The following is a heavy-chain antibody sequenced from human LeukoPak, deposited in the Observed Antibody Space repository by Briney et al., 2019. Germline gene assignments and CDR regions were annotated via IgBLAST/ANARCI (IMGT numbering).Heavy chain of an antibody. CDR2: TYYRSKWYN. J-gene: IGHJ5*02. CDR3: ARSLTLDSTGYSSGWPGGGNWFDP. Sequence: SQTLSLTCAISGDSVSSNSAAWNWIRQSPSRGLEWLGRTYYRSKWYNDYAVSVKSRITINPDTSKNQFSLQLNSVTPEDTAVYYCARSLTLDSTGYSSGWPGGGNWFDPWGQGTLVTVSS. V-gene: IGHV6-1*01. CDR1: GDSVSSNSAA. D-gene: IGHD6-19*01.